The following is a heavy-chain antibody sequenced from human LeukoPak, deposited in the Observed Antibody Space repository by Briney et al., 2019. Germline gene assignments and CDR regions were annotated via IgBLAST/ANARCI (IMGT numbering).Heavy chain of an antibody. CDR1: GFTFSSYA. Sequence: QPGGSLRLSCAASGFTFSSYAMSWVRQAPGKGLEWVSAISGSGGSTYYADSVKGRFIISRDNSKNTVHLQMNSLRVEDTAVYYCAKDQGGGWYPYYYGMDVWGQGTTVTVSS. J-gene: IGHJ6*02. V-gene: IGHV3-23*01. CDR3: AKDQGGGWYPYYYGMDV. D-gene: IGHD6-19*01. CDR2: ISGSGGST.